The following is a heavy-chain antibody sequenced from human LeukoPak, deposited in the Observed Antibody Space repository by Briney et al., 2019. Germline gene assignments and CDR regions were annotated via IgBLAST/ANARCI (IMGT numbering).Heavy chain of an antibody. D-gene: IGHD2-2*01. CDR1: GFTFSSYS. J-gene: IGHJ4*02. V-gene: IGHV3-21*01. CDR2: ISSSSSYI. Sequence: GGSLRLSCAASGFTFSSYSMNWVRQAPGKGLAWVSSISSSSSYIYYADSVKGRFTISRDNAKNSLYLQMNSLRAEDTAVYYCARDWGGVRCSSTSCYLSWGQGTLVTVSS. CDR3: ARDWGGVRCSSTSCYLS.